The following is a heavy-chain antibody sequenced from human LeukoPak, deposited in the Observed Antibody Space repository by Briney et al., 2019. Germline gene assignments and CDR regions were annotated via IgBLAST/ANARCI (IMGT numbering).Heavy chain of an antibody. CDR2: IKQDGSEK. CDR1: GFTFSSYW. V-gene: IGHV3-7*03. Sequence: GGSLRLSCAASGFTFSSYWMTWVRQAPGKGLEWVANIKQDGSEKYYVDSVKGRFTISRDNAKNSLYLQMNSLRAEDTAVYYCTRERYSYGYFLIDWGQGTLVTVSS. CDR3: TRERYSYGYFLID. D-gene: IGHD5-18*01. J-gene: IGHJ4*02.